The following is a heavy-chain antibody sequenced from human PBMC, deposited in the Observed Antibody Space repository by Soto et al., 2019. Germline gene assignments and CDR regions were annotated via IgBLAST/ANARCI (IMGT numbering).Heavy chain of an antibody. V-gene: IGHV4-39*01. Sequence: QLQLQESGPGLVKPSETLSLTCTVSGGSISSSSYYWGWIRQPPGKGLEWIGSIYYSGSTYYNPSLKSRVTISVDTSKNQFSLKLSSVTAADTAVYYCASHNTAMVNPFDYWGQGTLVTVSS. CDR1: GGSISSSSYY. CDR3: ASHNTAMVNPFDY. D-gene: IGHD5-18*01. CDR2: IYYSGST. J-gene: IGHJ4*02.